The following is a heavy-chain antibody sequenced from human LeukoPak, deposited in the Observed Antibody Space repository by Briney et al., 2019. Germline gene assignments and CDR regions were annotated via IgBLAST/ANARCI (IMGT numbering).Heavy chain of an antibody. CDR2: IGTAGDT. CDR3: ARGYCSGGSCYSLDAFDI. D-gene: IGHD2-15*01. V-gene: IGHV3-13*01. CDR1: GFTFSSYD. J-gene: IGHJ3*02. Sequence: GGSLRLSCAASGFTFSSYDMHWVRQATGKGLEWVSAIGTAGDTYYPGSVKGRFTISRENAKNSLYLQMNSLRAGDTAVYCCARGYCSGGSCYSLDAFDIWGQGTMVTVSS.